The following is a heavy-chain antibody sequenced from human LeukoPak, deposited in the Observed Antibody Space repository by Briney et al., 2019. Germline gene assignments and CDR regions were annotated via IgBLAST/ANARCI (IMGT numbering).Heavy chain of an antibody. Sequence: ASVKVSCKASGGTFSSYAISWVRQAPGQGLEWMGGIIAMFGTANYAQKFQGRVTITADKSSSTAYMELNSLRFDDTAVYYCARRRVSMVLGVIMTGCFDPWGQGSLGTVSP. CDR2: IIAMFGTA. J-gene: IGHJ5*02. D-gene: IGHD3-10*01. V-gene: IGHV1-69*06. CDR3: ARRRVSMVLGVIMTGCFDP. CDR1: GGTFSSYA.